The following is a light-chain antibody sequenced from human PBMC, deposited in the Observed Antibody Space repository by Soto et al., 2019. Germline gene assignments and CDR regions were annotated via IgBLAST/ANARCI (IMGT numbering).Light chain of an antibody. V-gene: IGKV3-20*01. J-gene: IGKJ1*01. CDR2: DAS. CDR3: QQYGSSGT. Sequence: EVVLTQSPDTLSLPPGERATLSCRASQSISSYLAWYQQKPGQAPRLLIYDASSRATGIPARFSGSGSGTDFTLTISRLEPEDFAVYYCQQYGSSGTFGQGTKVDIK. CDR1: QSISSY.